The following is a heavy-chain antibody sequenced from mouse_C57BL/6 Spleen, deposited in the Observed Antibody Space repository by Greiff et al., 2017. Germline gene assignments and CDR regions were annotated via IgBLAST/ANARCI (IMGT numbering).Heavy chain of an antibody. CDR1: GYTFTSYW. V-gene: IGHV1-72*01. CDR2: IDPNSGGT. CDR3: ARERVTTGYAMDY. Sequence: QVQLKQPGAELVKPGASVKLSCKASGYTFTSYWMHWVKQRPGRGLEWIGRIDPNSGGTKYNEKFKSKATLTVDKPSSTAYMQLRSLTSEDSAVYYCARERVTTGYAMDYWGQGTSVTVSS. J-gene: IGHJ4*01. D-gene: IGHD2-5*01.